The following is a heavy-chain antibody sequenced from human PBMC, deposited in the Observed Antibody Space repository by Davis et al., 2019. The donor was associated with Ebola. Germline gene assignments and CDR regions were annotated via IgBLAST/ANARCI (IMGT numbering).Heavy chain of an antibody. D-gene: IGHD2-15*01. CDR2: IWYDGSRK. V-gene: IGHV3-33*01. CDR3: AIPDCSGANCYSVYIKN. CDR1: GFNFRSYG. J-gene: IGHJ4*02. Sequence: GGSLRLSCAASGFNFRSYGMHWVRQAPDKGLEWVAVIWYDGSRKYYGDSVKGRFTISRDNSNNLLYLQMNSPRAEDTAVYYCAIPDCSGANCYSVYIKNWGQGTLVTVSS.